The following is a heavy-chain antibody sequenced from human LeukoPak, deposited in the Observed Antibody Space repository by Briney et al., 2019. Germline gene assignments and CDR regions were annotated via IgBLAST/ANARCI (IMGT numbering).Heavy chain of an antibody. D-gene: IGHD6-19*01. V-gene: IGHV3-66*01. J-gene: IGHJ4*02. CDR3: VRGNGGWYY. CDR2: IYSSGSA. CDR1: GFTVNSDY. Sequence: GGSLRLSCAASGFTVNSDYMSWVRQAPGKGLEWVSIIYSSGSAFYADSVRGRFTNSRDNSKNTLYLQMNSLRAEDTAVYYCVRGNGGWYYWGQGTPVTVSS.